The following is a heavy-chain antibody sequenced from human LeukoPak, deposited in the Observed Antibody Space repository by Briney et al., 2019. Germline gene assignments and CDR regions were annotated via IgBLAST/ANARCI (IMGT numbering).Heavy chain of an antibody. CDR1: GFTFSSFG. CDR3: AKVRAYTYDSGLDY. CDR2: IWYDGSNK. J-gene: IGHJ4*02. V-gene: IGHV3-33*06. D-gene: IGHD5-18*01. Sequence: GGSLRLSCAASGFTFSSFGMHWVRQAPGKGLEWVAVIWYDGSNKYYADSVKGRFTISRDNSKNTLNLQMNSLRAEDTAVYYCAKVRAYTYDSGLDYWGQGTLVTVSS.